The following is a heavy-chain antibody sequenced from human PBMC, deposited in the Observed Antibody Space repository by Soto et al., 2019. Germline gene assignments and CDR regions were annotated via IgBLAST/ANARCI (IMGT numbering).Heavy chain of an antibody. CDR1: GYSFTSYW. CDR3: ARHQDWHYENYYYGMDV. V-gene: IGHV5-51*01. D-gene: IGHD1-7*01. CDR2: IYPGDSDT. Sequence: GDSLKISCKGSGYSFTSYWIGWVRQMPGKGLEWMGIIYPGDSDTRYSPSFQGQVTISADKSISTAYLQWSSLKASDTAMYYCARHQDWHYENYYYGMDVWAQGTTVTVSS. J-gene: IGHJ6*02.